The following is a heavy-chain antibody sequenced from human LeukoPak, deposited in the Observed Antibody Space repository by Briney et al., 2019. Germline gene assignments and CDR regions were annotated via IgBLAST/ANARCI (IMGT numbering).Heavy chain of an antibody. CDR1: GGSFGGYY. D-gene: IGHD3-3*01. J-gene: IGHJ4*02. CDR2: INHSGST. CDR3: ARAKFGVVIPSLYYFDY. Sequence: SETLSLTCAVYGGSFGGYYWSWIRQPPGKGLEWIGEINHSGSTNYNPPLKSRVTISVDPSKNQFSLKLSSVTAADTAVYYCARAKFGVVIPSLYYFDYWGQGTLVTVSS. V-gene: IGHV4-34*01.